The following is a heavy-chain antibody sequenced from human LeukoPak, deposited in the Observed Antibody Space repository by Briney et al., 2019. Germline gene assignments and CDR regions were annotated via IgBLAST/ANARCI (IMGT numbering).Heavy chain of an antibody. J-gene: IGHJ4*02. CDR3: ARDHGGVILRSNYFDY. CDR2: ISSSSSYI. V-gene: IGHV3-21*01. Sequence: GGSLRLSCAASGFTFSSYSMNWVRQAPGKGLEWVSSISSSSSYIYYADSVKGRFTISRDNAKNSLYLQMNSLRAEDTAVYYCARDHGGVILRSNYFDYWGQGTLVTVSS. D-gene: IGHD3-16*02. CDR1: GFTFSSYS.